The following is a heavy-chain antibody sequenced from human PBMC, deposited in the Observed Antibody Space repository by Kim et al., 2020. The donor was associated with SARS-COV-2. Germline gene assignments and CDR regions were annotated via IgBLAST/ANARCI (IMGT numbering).Heavy chain of an antibody. Sequence: SETLSLTCTVSGDSISYYYCSWIRQPPGKGLEWIGYIYYSGSTNYNPSLMSRAIISVNASKNQCFLELTSVTAAYTAVYYVARSTGRSSGHHFDHWCQGT. J-gene: IGHJ4*02. CDR1: GDSISYYY. CDR2: IYYSGST. V-gene: IGHV4-59*01. CDR3: ARSTGRSSGHHFDH. D-gene: IGHD6-13*01.